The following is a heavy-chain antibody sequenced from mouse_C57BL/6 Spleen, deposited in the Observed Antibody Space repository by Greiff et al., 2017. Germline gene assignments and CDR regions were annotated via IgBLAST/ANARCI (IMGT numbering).Heavy chain of an antibody. CDR3: ARSPGSSYFDY. V-gene: IGHV1-54*01. J-gene: IGHJ2*01. D-gene: IGHD1-1*01. CDR1: GYAFTNYL. CDR2: INPGSGGT. Sequence: VKVVESGAELVRPGPSVKVSCKASGYAFTNYLIEWVKQRPGQGLEWIGVINPGSGGTNYNEKFKGKATLTADKSSSTAYMQLSSLTSEDSAVYFCARSPGSSYFDYWGQGTTLTVSS.